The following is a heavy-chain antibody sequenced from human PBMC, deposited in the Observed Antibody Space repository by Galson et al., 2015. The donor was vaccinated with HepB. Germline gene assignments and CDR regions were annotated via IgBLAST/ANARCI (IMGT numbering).Heavy chain of an antibody. CDR2: ISGTFGGSNGDP. D-gene: IGHD4-23*01. V-gene: IGHV3-23*01. Sequence: SLRLSCPASGFTFTVFARTWARQVPGKELGWVSSISGTFGGSNGDPYYAHAVRGRFSISRDTATATVYLQMSTLRPEDTAIYYCAKGSGYGGNFWLDYWGRGTLVTVSS. CDR1: GFTFTVFA. J-gene: IGHJ4*02. CDR3: AKGSGYGGNFWLDY.